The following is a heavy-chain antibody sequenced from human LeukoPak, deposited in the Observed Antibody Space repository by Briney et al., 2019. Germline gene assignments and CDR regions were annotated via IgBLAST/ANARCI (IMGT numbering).Heavy chain of an antibody. Sequence: SGPTLVNPTQTLTLTCTFSGFSLSTSGVGVGWIRQPPGKALEWLALIYWDDDKRYSPSLKSRLTITKDTSKNQVVLTMTNMDPVDTATYYCERAYDILTGYSPFDYWGQGTLVTVSS. CDR2: IYWDDDK. D-gene: IGHD3-9*01. J-gene: IGHJ4*02. V-gene: IGHV2-5*02. CDR3: ERAYDILTGYSPFDY. CDR1: GFSLSTSGVG.